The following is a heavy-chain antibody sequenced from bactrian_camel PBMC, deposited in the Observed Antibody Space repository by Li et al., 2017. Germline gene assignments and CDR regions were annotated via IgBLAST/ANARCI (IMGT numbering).Heavy chain of an antibody. V-gene: IGHV3S36*01. CDR1: GYTRY. Sequence: VQLVESGGGSVQAGGSLRLSCAASGYTRYMAWFRQTPEKGREGVASIASARGGSSVYADSVKGRFTISRDHDKRTIYLQMNSLEPEDSAMYYCAPQARPLQYGDPWLTPREYDTWGRGTQVTVS. CDR3: APQARPLQYGDPWLTPREYDT. D-gene: IGHD1*01. CDR2: IASARGGSS. J-gene: IGHJ4*01.